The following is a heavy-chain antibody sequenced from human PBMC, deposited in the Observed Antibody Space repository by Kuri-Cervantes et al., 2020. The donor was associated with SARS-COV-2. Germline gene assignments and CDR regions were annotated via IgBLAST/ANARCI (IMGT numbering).Heavy chain of an antibody. CDR3: VRDGDHWNFDY. CDR1: GFTFGDYA. V-gene: IGHV3-74*01. Sequence: GGSLRLSCTAPGFTFGDYAMSWVRQAPGKGLEWVSRINPDGSYTNNADSVKGRFTLSRDNAKNMLFLQMNSLRAEDTAVYYCVRDGDHWNFDYWGQGTLVTVSS. D-gene: IGHD1-1*01. CDR2: INPDGSYT. J-gene: IGHJ4*02.